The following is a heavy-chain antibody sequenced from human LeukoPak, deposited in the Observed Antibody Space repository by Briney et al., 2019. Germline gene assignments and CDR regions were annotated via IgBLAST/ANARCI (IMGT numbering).Heavy chain of an antibody. CDR3: AKDRRIVAVGPRRTINNCLDP. D-gene: IGHD6-13*01. V-gene: IGHV3-23*01. CDR1: GFTFSSHG. CDR2: ISGSGDNT. J-gene: IGHJ5*02. Sequence: GGTLRLSCAASGFTFSSHGMSWVRQAPGKVLEWLSTISGSGDNTYYADSVKGRSTIARDTSKNTLYLQMTSLSAEDAALYYCAKDRRIVAVGPRRTINNCLDPWGQGTLVTVSS.